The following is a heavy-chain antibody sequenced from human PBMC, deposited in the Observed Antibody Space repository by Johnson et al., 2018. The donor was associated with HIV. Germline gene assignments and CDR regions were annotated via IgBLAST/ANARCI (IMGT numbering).Heavy chain of an antibody. CDR3: AKGGVEYSSTWFDAFDI. CDR1: GFTVRSNY. Sequence: VQLVESGGGLIQPGGSLRLSCAASGFTVRSNYMSWVRQAPGKGLEWVSVIHSGGRTNYADSVTGRLTISRDNSKNTLYLQMNRLRAEDTAVYYCAKGGVEYSSTWFDAFDIWGPGTMVTVSS. D-gene: IGHD6-13*01. J-gene: IGHJ3*02. CDR2: IHSGGRT. V-gene: IGHV3-66*03.